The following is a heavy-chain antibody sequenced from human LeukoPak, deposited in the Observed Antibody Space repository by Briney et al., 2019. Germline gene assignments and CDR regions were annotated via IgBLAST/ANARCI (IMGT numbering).Heavy chain of an antibody. V-gene: IGHV1-18*01. J-gene: IGHJ4*02. Sequence: ASVRVSCKASGYTFTSYGISWVRQAPGQGLEWMGWISAYNGNTNYAQKLQGRVTMTTDTSTSTAYMELRSLRSDDTAVYYCARGYGSGSYFEVYFDYWGQGTLVTVSS. CDR3: ARGYGSGSYFEVYFDY. CDR1: GYTFTSYG. CDR2: ISAYNGNT. D-gene: IGHD3-10*01.